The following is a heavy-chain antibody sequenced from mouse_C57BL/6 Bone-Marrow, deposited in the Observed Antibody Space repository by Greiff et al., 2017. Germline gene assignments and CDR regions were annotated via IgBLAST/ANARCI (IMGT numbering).Heavy chain of an antibody. D-gene: IGHD1-1*01. V-gene: IGHV1-26*01. Sequence: DVKLQQSGPELVKPGASVKISCKASGYTFTDYYMNWVKQSHGKSLEWIGDINPNNGGTSYNQKFKGKATLTVDKSSSTAYMELRSLTSEDSAVYYCARWGTTVVATRYFDVWGTGTTVTVSS. CDR3: ARWGTTVVATRYFDV. CDR2: INPNNGGT. J-gene: IGHJ1*03. CDR1: GYTFTDYY.